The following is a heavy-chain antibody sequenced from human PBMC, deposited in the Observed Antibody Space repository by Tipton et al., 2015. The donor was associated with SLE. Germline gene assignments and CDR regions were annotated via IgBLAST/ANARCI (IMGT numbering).Heavy chain of an antibody. CDR3: AGGGGIRFLEWDYYYMDV. CDR1: GGSISSYY. D-gene: IGHD3-3*01. V-gene: IGHV4-59*01. Sequence: TLSLTCTVSGGSISSYYWSWIRQPPGKGLEWIGYIYYSGSTNYNPSLKRRVTISVDTSKNQFSLKLSSVTAADTAVYYCAGGGGIRFLEWDYYYMDVWGKGTTDTVCS. J-gene: IGHJ6*03. CDR2: IYYSGST.